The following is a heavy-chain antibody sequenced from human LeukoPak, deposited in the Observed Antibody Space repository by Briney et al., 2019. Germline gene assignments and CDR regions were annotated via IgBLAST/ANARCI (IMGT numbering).Heavy chain of an antibody. J-gene: IGHJ4*02. V-gene: IGHV3-23*01. D-gene: IGHD6-13*01. Sequence: GGSLRLSCAASGFTVSSNYMSWVRQAPGKGLEWVSAISGSGGSTYYADSVKGRFTISRDNAKNSLYLQMNSLRAEDTAVYYCARSVAAGGILDYWGQGTLVTVSS. CDR1: GFTVSSNY. CDR3: ARSVAAGGILDY. CDR2: ISGSGGST.